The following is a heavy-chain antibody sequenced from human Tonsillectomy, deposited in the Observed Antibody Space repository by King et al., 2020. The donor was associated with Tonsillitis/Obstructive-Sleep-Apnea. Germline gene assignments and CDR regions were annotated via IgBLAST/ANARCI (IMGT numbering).Heavy chain of an antibody. CDR2: INYSGTT. CDR1: GGSISNYY. D-gene: IGHD3-3*01. J-gene: IGHJ6*02. Sequence: QLQESGPGLVKPSETLSLICTVSGGSISNYYWSWIRQPPGKGLEWIGYINYSGTTNYTPSLNSRVTMSVDTSKNQFYLQLSSVTAADTAVYYCARHPHLDFWGGSLRAYGMDVWGQGTTVAVSS. V-gene: IGHV4-59*08. CDR3: ARHPHLDFWGGSLRAYGMDV.